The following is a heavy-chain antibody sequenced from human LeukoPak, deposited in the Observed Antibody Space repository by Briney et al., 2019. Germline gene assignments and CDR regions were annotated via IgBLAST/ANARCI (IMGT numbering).Heavy chain of an antibody. CDR3: ARDCSSTSCYATFDY. D-gene: IGHD2-2*01. V-gene: IGHV3-21*01. Sequence: GGSLRLSCAASGVTFSSYSMNWVRQAPGKGLEWVSSISSSSSYIYYADSVKGRFTISRDNAKNSLYLQMNSLRAEDTAVYYCARDCSSTSCYATFDYWGQGTLVTVSS. CDR1: GVTFSSYS. J-gene: IGHJ4*02. CDR2: ISSSSSYI.